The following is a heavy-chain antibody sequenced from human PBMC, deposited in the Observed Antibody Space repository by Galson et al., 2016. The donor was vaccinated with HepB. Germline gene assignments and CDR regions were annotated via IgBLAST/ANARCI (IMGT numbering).Heavy chain of an antibody. Sequence: SLRLSCAASGLSFSTYGMHWVRQAPGTGLEWVAVISYGGNTKHYADSVKGRFTISRDNSKNTLYLQMNSLRAEDTAVYYCAKDRWLRFFVEGRGGGMDVWGQGTTVTVSS. CDR3: AKDRWLRFFVEGRGGGMDV. CDR1: GLSFSTYG. V-gene: IGHV3-30*18. CDR2: ISYGGNTK. D-gene: IGHD3-3*01. J-gene: IGHJ6*02.